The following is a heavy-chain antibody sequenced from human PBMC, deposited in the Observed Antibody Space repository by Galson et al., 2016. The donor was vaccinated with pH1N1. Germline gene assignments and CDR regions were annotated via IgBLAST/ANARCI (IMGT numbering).Heavy chain of an antibody. CDR3: ARGRRDSAYNWNLPIDY. CDR1: GYRFSTYW. D-gene: IGHD1-20*01. J-gene: IGHJ4*02. V-gene: IGHV5-51*03. CDR2: IYPNTSDT. Sequence: QSGAEVKKPGESLKISCSGAGYRFSTYWIGWVRQMPGQGLEWMAIIYPNTSDTKYNPSFEGQVTISADRSIRTAYLQWSSLKASDTAIYYCARGRRDSAYNWNLPIDYWGQGTLVTVSS.